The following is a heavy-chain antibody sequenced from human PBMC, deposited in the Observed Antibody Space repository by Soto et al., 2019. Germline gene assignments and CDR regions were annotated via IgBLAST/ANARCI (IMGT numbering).Heavy chain of an antibody. CDR1: GFTFSSYW. D-gene: IGHD6-19*01. V-gene: IGHV3-74*01. Sequence: EVQLVESGGGLVQPGGSLRLSCAASGFTFSSYWMHWVRQAPGKGLVWVSRINSDGSSTSYADSVKGRFTISRDNAKNTLYLQMNSLRAEDTAVYYCPRDTAVAVTGDNWFDPWGQGTLVTVSS. CDR2: INSDGSST. CDR3: PRDTAVAVTGDNWFDP. J-gene: IGHJ5*02.